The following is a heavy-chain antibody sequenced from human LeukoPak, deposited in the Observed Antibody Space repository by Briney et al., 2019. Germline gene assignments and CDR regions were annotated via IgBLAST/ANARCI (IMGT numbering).Heavy chain of an antibody. J-gene: IGHJ4*02. D-gene: IGHD1-26*01. CDR3: AKAQGLSGSLSAGSYNPDY. V-gene: IGHV3-21*04. Sequence: PGGSLRLSCAVSGFTFSRYTMNWVRQVPGKGLEWVSCISGGSGSSSYIYYADSVKGRFTISRDNSKHTLYLQMNSLRAEDTAVYYCAKAQGLSGSLSAGSYNPDYWGQGTLVTVSS. CDR2: ISGGSGSSSYI. CDR1: GFTFSRYT.